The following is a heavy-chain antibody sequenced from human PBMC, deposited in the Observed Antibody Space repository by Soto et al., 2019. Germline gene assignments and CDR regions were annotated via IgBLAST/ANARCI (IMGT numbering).Heavy chain of an antibody. CDR1: GFTLSSYW. CDR2: IHNDGSTT. D-gene: IGHD1-7*01. Sequence: EVQLVESGGGLVQTGGSVRLSCAASGFTLSSYWMHWVRQAPGKGLMWVSRIHNDGSTTRYADSVKGRFTISRDNAKNTLYLQMSSLRVEDTAVYYCARDNWNSYWGQGTLVTVSS. V-gene: IGHV3-74*01. J-gene: IGHJ4*01. CDR3: ARDNWNSY.